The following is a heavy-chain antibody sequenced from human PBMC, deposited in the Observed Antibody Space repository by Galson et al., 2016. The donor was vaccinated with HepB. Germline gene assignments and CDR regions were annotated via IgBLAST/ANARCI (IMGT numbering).Heavy chain of an antibody. D-gene: IGHD2-2*01. CDR3: AKDRASVPDAFDI. J-gene: IGHJ3*02. CDR2: ITGSTGVT. Sequence: SLRLSCAASGFTFGSYAMTWVRQAPGKGLEWVSSITGSTGVTYYADSVRGRFTISRGNSKNTLYLQMKSLRAEDTALYYCAKDRASVPDAFDIWGRGTMVTVSS. CDR1: GFTFGSYA. V-gene: IGHV3-23*01.